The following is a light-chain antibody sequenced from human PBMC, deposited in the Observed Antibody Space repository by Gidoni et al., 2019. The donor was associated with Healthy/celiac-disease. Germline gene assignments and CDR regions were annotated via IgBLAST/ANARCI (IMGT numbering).Light chain of an antibody. V-gene: IGLV1-47*01. CDR2: RNN. CDR3: AAWDDSLSGYV. CDR1: SSNLGSNY. Sequence: QSVLTQPPSASGTPGQRVPISCSGSSSNLGSNYVYWYQQLPGTAPKLLIYRNNQRPSGVPDRFSGSKSGTSASLAISGLRSEDDADYYCAAWDDSLSGYVFGTGTKVTVL. J-gene: IGLJ1*01.